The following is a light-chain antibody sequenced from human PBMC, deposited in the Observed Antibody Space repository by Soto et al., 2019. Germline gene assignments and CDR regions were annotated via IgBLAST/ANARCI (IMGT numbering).Light chain of an antibody. CDR2: DAS. V-gene: IGKV1-5*01. CDR3: HQYNSYPYT. CDR1: QSIRTW. J-gene: IGKJ2*01. Sequence: DIQMTQSPSTVSASVGDGVTITCRASQSIRTWLAWYQQKPGKAPKLLIYDASTLESGVSSGFSGSGSGTEFTLTISSLQPDDFATYYCHQYNSYPYTFGQGTKLQIK.